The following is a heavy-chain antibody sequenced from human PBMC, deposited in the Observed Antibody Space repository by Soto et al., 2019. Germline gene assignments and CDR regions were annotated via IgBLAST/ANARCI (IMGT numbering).Heavy chain of an antibody. CDR3: ARVFRITMVRGDNAFDI. V-gene: IGHV4-31*03. J-gene: IGHJ3*02. Sequence: SETLSLTCTVSGGSISSGGYYWSWIRQHPGKGLEWIGYIYYSGSTYYNPSLKSRVTISVDTSKNQFSLKLSSVTAADTAVYYCARVFRITMVRGDNAFDIWGQGTMVTVSS. CDR2: IYYSGST. D-gene: IGHD3-10*01. CDR1: GGSISSGGYY.